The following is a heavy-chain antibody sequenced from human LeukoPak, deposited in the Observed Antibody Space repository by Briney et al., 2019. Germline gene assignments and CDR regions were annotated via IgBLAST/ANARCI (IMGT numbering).Heavy chain of an antibody. CDR1: GFTVSSNY. D-gene: IGHD5-24*01. J-gene: IGHJ4*02. CDR3: ARHPRWLQPYYFDY. Sequence: GGSLRLSCAASGFTVSSNYMSWVRQAPGKGLEWVSVIYSGGSTYYADSVKGRFTISRDNSKNTLYLQMNSLRAEDTAVYYCARHPRWLQPYYFDYWGQGTLVTVSS. V-gene: IGHV3-66*04. CDR2: IYSGGST.